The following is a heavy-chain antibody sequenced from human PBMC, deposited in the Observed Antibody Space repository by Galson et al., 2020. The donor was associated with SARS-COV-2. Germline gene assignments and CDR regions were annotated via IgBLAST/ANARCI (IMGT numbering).Heavy chain of an antibody. D-gene: IGHD3-10*01. CDR2: INPNSGVT. CDR3: ARDVYWDASGCSQRMVLWFDP. CDR1: GYSFTGYS. J-gene: IGHJ5*02. Sequence: ASVKVSCKASGYSFTGYSVHCVRQAPGQGREWMGWINPNSGVTNYAQRFQGRVTMTRDTSINAAYMELSSLRSDDTAVYYCARDVYWDASGCSQRMVLWFDPWGQGTLVTVSS. V-gene: IGHV1-2*02.